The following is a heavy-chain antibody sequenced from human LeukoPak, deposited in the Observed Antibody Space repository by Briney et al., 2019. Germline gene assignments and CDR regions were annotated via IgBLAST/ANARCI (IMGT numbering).Heavy chain of an antibody. D-gene: IGHD3-3*01. Sequence: PGGSLRLSCAASEFTFSSYNMNWVRLAPGKGLEWVSCISGSGKYIYYADSVKGRFTISRDNAKNSLYLQMNSLRAEDTAVYYCAKGSLEWLLITNIDYWGQGILVTVSS. CDR3: AKGSLEWLLITNIDY. CDR1: EFTFSSYN. CDR2: ISGSGKYI. V-gene: IGHV3-21*01. J-gene: IGHJ4*02.